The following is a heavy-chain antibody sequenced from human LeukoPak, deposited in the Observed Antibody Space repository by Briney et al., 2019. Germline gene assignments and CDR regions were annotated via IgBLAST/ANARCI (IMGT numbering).Heavy chain of an antibody. CDR2: ISSSGSTK. J-gene: IGHJ6*03. V-gene: IGHV3-48*03. Sequence: GGSLRLSCAGSGFTFSSYEMNWVRQAPGKGLEWVSYISSSGSTKYYADSVKGRFTISRDNAKNSLYLQMNSLRAEDTAVYYCARDGSGSFYYYYYMDVWGKGTTVTVSS. CDR1: GFTFSSYE. CDR3: ARDGSGSFYYYYYMDV. D-gene: IGHD3-10*01.